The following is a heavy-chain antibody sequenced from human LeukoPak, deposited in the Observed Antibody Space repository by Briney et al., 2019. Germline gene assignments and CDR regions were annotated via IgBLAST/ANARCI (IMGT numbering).Heavy chain of an antibody. V-gene: IGHV3-21*01. CDR1: GFTFSSYS. J-gene: IGHJ4*02. CDR3: ARDGRSYDSSGYHLYYFDY. Sequence: GGSLRLSCAASGFTFSSYSMNWVRQAPGKGLEGVSSISSSSSYIYYADSVKGRFTISRDNAKNSLYLQMNSLRAEDTAVYYCARDGRSYDSSGYHLYYFDYWGQGTLVTVSS. CDR2: ISSSSSYI. D-gene: IGHD3-22*01.